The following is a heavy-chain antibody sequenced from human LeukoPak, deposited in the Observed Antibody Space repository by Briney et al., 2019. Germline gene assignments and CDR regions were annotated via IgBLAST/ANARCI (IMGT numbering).Heavy chain of an antibody. D-gene: IGHD1-26*01. CDR1: GYTFTSYG. V-gene: IGHV1-18*01. CDR2: ISAYNGNT. Sequence: ASVKVSCKASGYTFTSYGISWVRQAPGQGLEWMGWISAYNGNTNYAQKLQGRVTMTTDTSTSTAYMELRSLRSDDTAVYYCAREQSGVVGAAVGYWGQGTLVTVSS. J-gene: IGHJ4*02. CDR3: AREQSGVVGAAVGY.